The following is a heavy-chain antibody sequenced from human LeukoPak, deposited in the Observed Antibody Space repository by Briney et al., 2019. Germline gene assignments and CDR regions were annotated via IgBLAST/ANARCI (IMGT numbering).Heavy chain of an antibody. V-gene: IGHV1-46*01. D-gene: IGHD3-22*01. CDR1: GYTFTSNY. Sequence: ASVKVSCKASGYTFTSNYIHWVRQAPGQGLEWMGIINPSGGSTSYAQKFQGRVTMTRDTSTSTVYMELSSLRSEDTAVYYCARDAADSSGYPEYFDYWGQGTLVTVSS. J-gene: IGHJ4*02. CDR3: ARDAADSSGYPEYFDY. CDR2: INPSGGST.